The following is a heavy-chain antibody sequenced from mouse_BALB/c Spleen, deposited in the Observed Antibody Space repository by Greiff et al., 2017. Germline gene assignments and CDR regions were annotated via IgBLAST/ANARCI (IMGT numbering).Heavy chain of an antibody. Sequence: EVKLEESGPGLVKPSQSLSLTCTVTGYSITSDYAWNWIRQFPGNKLEWMGYISYSGSTSYNPSLKSRISITRDTSKNQFFLQLNSVTTEDTATYYCARSRGITTVVEDWYFDVWGAGTTVTVSS. D-gene: IGHD1-1*01. CDR3: ARSRGITTVVEDWYFDV. J-gene: IGHJ1*01. CDR1: GYSITSDYA. CDR2: ISYSGST. V-gene: IGHV3-2*02.